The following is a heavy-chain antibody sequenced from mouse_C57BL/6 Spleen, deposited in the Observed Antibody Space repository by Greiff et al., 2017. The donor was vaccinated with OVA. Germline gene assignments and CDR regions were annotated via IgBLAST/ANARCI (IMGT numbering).Heavy chain of an antibody. CDR3: AGYTAGGGYFDV. CDR1: GFTFTDYY. V-gene: IGHV7-3*01. D-gene: IGHD1-2*01. CDR2: IRNKANGYTT. Sequence: EVQLVESGGGLVQPGGSLSLSCAASGFTFTDYYMSWVRQPPGKALEWLGFIRNKANGYTTEYSASVKGRFTISRDNSQSILYLQMNALRAEDSATYYCAGYTAGGGYFDVWGTGTTVTVAS. J-gene: IGHJ1*03.